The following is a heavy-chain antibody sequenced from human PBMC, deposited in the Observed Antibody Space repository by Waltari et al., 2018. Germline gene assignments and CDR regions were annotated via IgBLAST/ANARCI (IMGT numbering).Heavy chain of an antibody. J-gene: IGHJ5*02. CDR3: ARARGEGWFDP. Sequence: EVQLVESGGGLVQPGGSLRLSCAASGFTFSDHYMDWVRQAPGKGLEWGGRTRNKANSYATEYAASVKGRFTISRDDSKNSLYLQMNSLKTEDTAVYYCARARGEGWFDPWGQGTLVTVSS. D-gene: IGHD4-17*01. CDR1: GFTFSDHY. V-gene: IGHV3-72*01. CDR2: TRNKANSYAT.